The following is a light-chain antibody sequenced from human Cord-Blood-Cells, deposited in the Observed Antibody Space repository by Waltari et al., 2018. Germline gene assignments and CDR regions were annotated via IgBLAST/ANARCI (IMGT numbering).Light chain of an antibody. Sequence: QSALTQPASVSGPPGQSITISCTGTSSDVGSYNLVSWYQQHPGKAPKLMIYEGSKRPSGVSNRFSVSKSGNTASLTISGLQAEDEADYYCCSYAGSSTVFGGGTKLTVL. CDR2: EGS. J-gene: IGLJ3*02. CDR1: SSDVGSYNL. CDR3: CSYAGSSTV. V-gene: IGLV2-23*01.